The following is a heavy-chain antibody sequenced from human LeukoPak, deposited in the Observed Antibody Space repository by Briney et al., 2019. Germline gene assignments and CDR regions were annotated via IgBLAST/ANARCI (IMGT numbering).Heavy chain of an antibody. V-gene: IGHV1-46*01. J-gene: IGHJ4*02. Sequence: ASVKVSCKASGYTFTSYYMHWVRQAPGQGLEWMGIINPSGGSTSYAQKFQGRVTMTRDMSTSTVYMELSSLRSEDTAVYYCAREEYYYDSSGYYLLRTNCFDYWGQGTLVTVSS. CDR3: AREEYYYDSSGYYLLRTNCFDY. CDR1: GYTFTSYY. CDR2: INPSGGST. D-gene: IGHD3-22*01.